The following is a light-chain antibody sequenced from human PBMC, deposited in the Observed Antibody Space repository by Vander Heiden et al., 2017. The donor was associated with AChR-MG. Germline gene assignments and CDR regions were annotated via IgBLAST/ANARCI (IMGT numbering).Light chain of an antibody. J-gene: IGKJ1*01. CDR2: AAS. CDR3: QKYNSALWT. V-gene: IGKV1-27*01. CDR1: EAFGNY. Sequence: IQMSQSPSSLSASVGDSITITCRASEAFGNYLAWYQQKPGKAPKLLIYAASTLQSGVPSRFSGSATGTDFTLTINSLQPEDVATYYCQKYNSALWTFGQGTKVEIK.